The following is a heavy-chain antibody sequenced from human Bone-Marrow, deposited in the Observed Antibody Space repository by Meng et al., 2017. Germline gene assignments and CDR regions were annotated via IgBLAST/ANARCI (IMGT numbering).Heavy chain of an antibody. J-gene: IGHJ4*02. CDR2: IVPILGIA. CDR1: GGTFSSYT. V-gene: IGHV1-69*04. Sequence: SVKVSCKASGGTFSSYTISWVRQAPGQGLEWMGRIVPILGIANYAQKFQGRVTITADKSTSTAYMELSSLRSEDTAVYYCARDEYSSGWYTWGQGTLVTVSS. CDR3: ARDEYSSGWYT. D-gene: IGHD6-19*01.